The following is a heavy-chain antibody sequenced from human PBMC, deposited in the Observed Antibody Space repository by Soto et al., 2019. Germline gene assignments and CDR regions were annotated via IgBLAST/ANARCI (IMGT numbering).Heavy chain of an antibody. V-gene: IGHV4-31*03. D-gene: IGHD3-22*01. Sequence: ASETLSLTCTVSGGSISSGGYYWSWIRQHPGKGLEWIGYIYYSGSTYYNPSLKSRVTVSVDTSKNQFSLKLSSVTAADTAVYYCASYNERKPFYDSSGYYYFDYWGQGTLVTVSS. CDR2: IYYSGST. CDR1: GGSISSGGYY. CDR3: ASYNERKPFYDSSGYYYFDY. J-gene: IGHJ4*02.